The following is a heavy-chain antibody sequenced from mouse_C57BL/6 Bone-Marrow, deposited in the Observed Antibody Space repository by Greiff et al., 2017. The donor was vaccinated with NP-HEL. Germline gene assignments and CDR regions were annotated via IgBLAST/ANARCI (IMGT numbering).Heavy chain of an antibody. CDR2: INPGSGGT. CDR3: ARRNYGTSLGY. V-gene: IGHV1-54*01. D-gene: IGHD1-1*01. Sequence: QVQLQQSGAELVRPGTSVKVSCKASGYAFTNYLIEWVKQRPGQGLEWIGVINPGSGGTNYNEKFKGKATLTADKSSSTAYMQLSSLTSEDSAVYCCARRNYGTSLGYWGQGTSVTVSS. J-gene: IGHJ4*01. CDR1: GYAFTNYL.